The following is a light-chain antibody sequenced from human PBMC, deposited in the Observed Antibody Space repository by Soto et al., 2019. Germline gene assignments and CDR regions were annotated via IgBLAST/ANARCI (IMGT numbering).Light chain of an antibody. Sequence: QSALTQPASVSGSPGQSITLSCTGTTSDVGGYKYVSWYLQHPGEAPKLLIYEVSNRPSGVSNRFSGSKSGNTASLTISGLQAEDEADYYCSSYTSSSPRVFGGGTKLTVL. J-gene: IGLJ3*02. CDR1: TSDVGGYKY. CDR3: SSYTSSSPRV. CDR2: EVS. V-gene: IGLV2-14*01.